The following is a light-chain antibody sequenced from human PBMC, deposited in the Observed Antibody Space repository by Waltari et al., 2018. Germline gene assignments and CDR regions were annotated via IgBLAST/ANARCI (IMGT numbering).Light chain of an antibody. CDR2: DVT. CDR3: LSYTTSDTYV. V-gene: IGLV2-14*03. CDR1: SSDVGRYDY. Sequence: SALPQPASVSGSPGQSISISCTGTSSDVGRYDYVSWYQQHPDKAPKLLLYDVTPRPSGISHRFSGSKSGYTASLTLSGLQSEDEADYYCLSYTTSDTYVFGSGTRVTVL. J-gene: IGLJ1*01.